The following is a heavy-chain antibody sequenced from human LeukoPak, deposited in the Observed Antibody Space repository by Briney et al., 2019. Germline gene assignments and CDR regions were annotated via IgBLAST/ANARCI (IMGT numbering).Heavy chain of an antibody. CDR3: ASTGSVAGFDY. CDR2: IIPIFGTA. V-gene: IGHV1-69*05. CDR1: GGTFSSYA. D-gene: IGHD6-19*01. Sequence: SVKVSCKASGGTFSSYAISWVRQAPGQGLEWMGGIIPIFGTANYAQKFQGRVTITTDESTSTAYMELSSLRSEDTAVYYCASTGSVAGFDYWGQGTLATVSS. J-gene: IGHJ4*02.